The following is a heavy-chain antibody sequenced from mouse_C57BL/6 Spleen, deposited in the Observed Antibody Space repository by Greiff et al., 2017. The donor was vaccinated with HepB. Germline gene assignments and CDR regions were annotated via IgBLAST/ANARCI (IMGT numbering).Heavy chain of an antibody. CDR2: IYPGDGDT. Sequence: QVQLQQSGAELVKPGASVKISCKASGYAFSSYWMNWVKQRPGKGLEWIGQIYPGDGDTNYNGKFKGKATLTADKSSSTAYMQLSSLTSEDSAVYFCAREGGSTVVALYYFDYWGQGTTLTVSS. CDR1: GYAFSSYW. D-gene: IGHD1-1*01. CDR3: AREGGSTVVALYYFDY. V-gene: IGHV1-80*01. J-gene: IGHJ2*01.